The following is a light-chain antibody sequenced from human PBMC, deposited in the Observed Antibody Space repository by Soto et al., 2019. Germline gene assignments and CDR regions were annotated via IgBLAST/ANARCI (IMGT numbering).Light chain of an antibody. V-gene: IGLV1-44*01. CDR1: GSNIGSNT. CDR3: GSWDDSLNGDVI. J-gene: IGLJ2*01. Sequence: QSVLTQPPSASGTPGQRVTISCSGGGSNIGSNTVNWYQQLPGTAPKLLIYDNSQRPSGVPDRFSGSKSGTSASLAISGLQSEDEADYYCGSWDDSLNGDVIFGGGTQLTVL. CDR2: DNS.